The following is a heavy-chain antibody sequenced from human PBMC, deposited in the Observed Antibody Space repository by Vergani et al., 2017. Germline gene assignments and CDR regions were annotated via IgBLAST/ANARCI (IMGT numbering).Heavy chain of an antibody. J-gene: IGHJ5*02. CDR3: ARQVVGAAFDP. CDR1: GGSISSYY. D-gene: IGHD1-26*01. CDR2: IYYSGST. V-gene: IGHV4-59*01. Sequence: QVQLQESGPGLVTPSETLSLTCTVSGGSISSYYWSWIRQPPGKGLEWIGYIYYSGSTNYNPSLKSRVTISVDTSKNQFSLKLSSVTAADTAVYYCARQVVGAAFDPWGQGTLVTVS.